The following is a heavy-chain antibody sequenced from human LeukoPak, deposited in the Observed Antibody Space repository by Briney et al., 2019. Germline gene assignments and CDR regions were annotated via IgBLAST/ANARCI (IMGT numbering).Heavy chain of an antibody. V-gene: IGHV3-7*04. Sequence: PRGSLRLSCAASGFTLRNFWMSWVRQAPGRGLEGVANIHSEGNEKYHVESVKGRFTISRDNPKSSLFLQMNGLRVEDTAVYYCARGDAFSGDHWGQGTLVTVSS. CDR2: IHSEGNEK. CDR3: ARGDAFSGDH. J-gene: IGHJ4*02. CDR1: GFTLRNFW.